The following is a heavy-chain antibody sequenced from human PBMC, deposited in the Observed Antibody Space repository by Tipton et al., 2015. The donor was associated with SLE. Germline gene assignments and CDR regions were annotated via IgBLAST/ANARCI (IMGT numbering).Heavy chain of an antibody. CDR3: ASGVSYYSAFDI. Sequence: TLSLTCTVSGGSISSGSYYWSWIRQPAGKGLEWIGRIYTSGSTNYNPSLKSRVTISVDTSKNQFSLKLSSGTAADTAVYYCASGVSYYSAFDIWGQGTMVTVSS. V-gene: IGHV4-61*02. CDR2: IYTSGST. J-gene: IGHJ3*02. D-gene: IGHD1-26*01. CDR1: GGSISSGSYY.